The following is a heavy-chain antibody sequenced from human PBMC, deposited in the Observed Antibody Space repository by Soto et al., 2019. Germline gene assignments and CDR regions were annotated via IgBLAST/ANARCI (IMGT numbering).Heavy chain of an antibody. CDR1: GFTFSSYA. CDR2: ISGSGVST. D-gene: IGHD4-17*01. J-gene: IGHJ4*02. V-gene: IGHV3-23*01. Sequence: GGSLRLSCAASGFTFSSYAMSWVRQAPGKGLEWVSAISGSGVSTYYADSGKGRFTISRDNSKITLYLQMSILIPDDTAVYYCVKRTCGDYANTPYFDYWGQGTLVTVSS. CDR3: VKRTCGDYANTPYFDY.